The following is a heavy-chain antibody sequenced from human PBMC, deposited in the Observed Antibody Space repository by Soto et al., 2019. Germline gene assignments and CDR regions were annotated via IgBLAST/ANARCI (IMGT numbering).Heavy chain of an antibody. V-gene: IGHV3-33*01. CDR1: GFTFSSYG. Sequence: GGALRLSCAASGFTFSSYGMHWVRQAPGKGLEWVAVIWYDGSNKYYADSVKGRFTISRDNSKNTLYLQMNSLRAEDTAVYYCARDRLSGSDGNWFDPWGQGTLVTVSS. CDR2: IWYDGSNK. D-gene: IGHD5-12*01. J-gene: IGHJ5*02. CDR3: ARDRLSGSDGNWFDP.